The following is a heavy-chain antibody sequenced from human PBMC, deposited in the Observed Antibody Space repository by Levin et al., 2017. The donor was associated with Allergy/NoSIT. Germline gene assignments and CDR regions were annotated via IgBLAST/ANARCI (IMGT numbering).Heavy chain of an antibody. CDR1: GFTFSSYA. CDR2: ISYDGSNK. Sequence: PGGSLRLSCAASGFTFSSYAMHWVRQAPGKGLEWVAVISYDGSNKYYADSVKGRFTISRDNSKNTLYLQMNSLRAEDTAVYYCARERSVWGYSYGPIDYWGQGTLVTVSS. CDR3: ARERSVWGYSYGPIDY. D-gene: IGHD5-18*01. J-gene: IGHJ4*02. V-gene: IGHV3-30-3*01.